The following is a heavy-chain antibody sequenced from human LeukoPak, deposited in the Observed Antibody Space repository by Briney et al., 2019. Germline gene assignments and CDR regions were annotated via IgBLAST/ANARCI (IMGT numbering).Heavy chain of an antibody. D-gene: IGHD2-8*01. V-gene: IGHV3-30*02. CDR2: IRYDGTNK. CDR1: GFTFSSYG. CDR3: ARGRSNGWFY. J-gene: IGHJ4*02. Sequence: GGSLRLSCAASGFTFSSYGMHWVRQTPGKGLEWVTFIRYDGTNKYYADSVKGRFTISRDNSKNTLYLQMNSLRAEDTAVYYCARGRSNGWFYWGQGTLVTVSS.